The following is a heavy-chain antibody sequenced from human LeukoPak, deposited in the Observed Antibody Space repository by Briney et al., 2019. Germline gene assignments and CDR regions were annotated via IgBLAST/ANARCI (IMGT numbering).Heavy chain of an antibody. CDR3: ARAPYYESSGPL. V-gene: IGHV3-30-3*01. CDR1: GFIFTTYA. Sequence: GGSLRLSCAASGFIFTTYAMHWVRQAPGGGLEWVAVISYDGINQYFSDSVKGRFTITRDNSKSTLHLHMNSLRADDTAVYYCARAPYYESSGPLWGQGTLVTVSS. J-gene: IGHJ4*02. D-gene: IGHD3-22*01. CDR2: ISYDGINQ.